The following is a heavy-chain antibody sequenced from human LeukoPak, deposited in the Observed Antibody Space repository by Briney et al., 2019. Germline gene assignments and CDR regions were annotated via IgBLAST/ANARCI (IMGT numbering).Heavy chain of an antibody. J-gene: IGHJ4*02. Sequence: PSETLSLTCTVSGGSISSSSFYWGWIRQPPGKGLEWLGSFYYSGSTYSNPSLKSRVTISVDTSKNQFSLKLSSVTAADTAVYYCARHLYSSSRNPTFDYWAREPWSPSPQ. CDR2: FYYSGST. V-gene: IGHV4-39*01. CDR1: GGSISSSSFY. D-gene: IGHD6-13*01. CDR3: ARHLYSSSRNPTFDY.